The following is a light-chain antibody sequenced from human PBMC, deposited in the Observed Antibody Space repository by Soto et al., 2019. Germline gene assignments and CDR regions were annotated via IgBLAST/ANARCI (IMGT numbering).Light chain of an antibody. Sequence: DIQMTQSPSSLSASVGDRVTITCQARQDISNYLNWYQQKPGKAPKLLIYDASNLETGVPSRFSGSGSGTDFTFTISSLQPEDIATYYCQQYDNLPLTLGGGTKVEIK. CDR3: QQYDNLPLT. CDR2: DAS. J-gene: IGKJ4*01. CDR1: QDISNY. V-gene: IGKV1-33*01.